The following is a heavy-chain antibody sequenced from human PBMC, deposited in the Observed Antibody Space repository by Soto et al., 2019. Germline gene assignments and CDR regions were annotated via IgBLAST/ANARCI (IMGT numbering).Heavy chain of an antibody. CDR1: GVSISGTNW. V-gene: IGHV4-4*02. CDR2: IYHSGST. Sequence: QVQLQESGPGLVKPSGTLSLTCAVSGVSISGTNWWTWVRQSPGKGLEWIGDIYHSGSTSYIPSLKSRLTISVYKSKNQFSLKLTSVTAADSAVYYCARRRDALFDSWGQGTLVTVSS. CDR3: ARRRDALFDS. J-gene: IGHJ4*02. D-gene: IGHD2-2*01.